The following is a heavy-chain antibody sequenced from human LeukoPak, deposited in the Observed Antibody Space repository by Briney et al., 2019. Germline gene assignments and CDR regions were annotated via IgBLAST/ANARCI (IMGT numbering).Heavy chain of an antibody. Sequence: SQTLSLTCVISGDSVSSNSAAWNWVRQSPSRCLEWLGRTYYRSKWYNDYAVSVKSRIIINPDTSKNQFSLQLNSVTPEDTAVYYCARIVGAAVDYWGQGTLVTVSS. D-gene: IGHD1-26*01. CDR1: GDSVSSNSAA. V-gene: IGHV6-1*01. CDR3: ARIVGAAVDY. CDR2: TYYRSKWYN. J-gene: IGHJ4*02.